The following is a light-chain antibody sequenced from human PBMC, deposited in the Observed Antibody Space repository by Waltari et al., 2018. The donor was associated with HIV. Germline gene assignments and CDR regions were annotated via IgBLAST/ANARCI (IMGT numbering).Light chain of an antibody. CDR3: QQYGGSSFT. J-gene: IGKJ3*01. CDR1: QSVTTY. Sequence: EIVLTQSPVTLSLSPGERATLSCRASQSVTTYLAWYQQKPGQAPSLLVYDASSRATGIPARFRGSGSGTDFTLTITSLEPEDFAVYYCQQYGGSSFTFGPGTKVDIK. CDR2: DAS. V-gene: IGKV3-11*01.